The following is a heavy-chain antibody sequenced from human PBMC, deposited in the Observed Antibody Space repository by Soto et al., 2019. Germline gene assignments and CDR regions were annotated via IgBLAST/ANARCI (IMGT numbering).Heavy chain of an antibody. CDR3: ARSIVVVTALDY. Sequence: SVKVSCKASGGTFNSIAFNWVRQAPGQGLEWLGGIIPISRTTIYSQKFQGRVTITRDTSASTAYMELSSLRSEDTAVYYCARSIVVVTALDYWGQGTLVTVSS. D-gene: IGHD2-21*02. CDR2: IIPISRTT. V-gene: IGHV1-69*05. CDR1: GGTFNSIA. J-gene: IGHJ4*02.